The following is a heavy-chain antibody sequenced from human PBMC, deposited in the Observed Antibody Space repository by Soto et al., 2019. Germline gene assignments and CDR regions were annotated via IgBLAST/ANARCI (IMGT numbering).Heavy chain of an antibody. D-gene: IGHD3-10*01. CDR1: GFTFSNAW. J-gene: IGHJ5*02. V-gene: IGHV3-15*07. CDR3: TTQNLLLWFGEFPGFDP. CDR2: IKSKTDGGTT. Sequence: GGSLRLSCAASGFTFSNAWMNWARQAPGKGLEWVGRIKSKTDGGTTDYAAPVKGRFTISRDDSKNTLYLQMNSLKTEDTAVYYCTTQNLLLWFGEFPGFDPWGQGTLVTVSS.